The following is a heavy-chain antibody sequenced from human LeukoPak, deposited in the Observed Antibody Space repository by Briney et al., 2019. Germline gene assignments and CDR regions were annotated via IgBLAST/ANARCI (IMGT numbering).Heavy chain of an antibody. D-gene: IGHD1-26*01. CDR3: ARGQFGSSVGATTLLDY. V-gene: IGHV1-69*13. CDR2: IIPIFGTA. J-gene: IGHJ4*02. Sequence: SVNVSCKASGGTFSSYAISWVRQAPGQGLEWMGGIIPIFGTANYAQKFQGRVTITADESTSTAYMELSSLRSEDTAVYYCARGQFGSSVGATTLLDYWGKGTLVTVSP. CDR1: GGTFSSYA.